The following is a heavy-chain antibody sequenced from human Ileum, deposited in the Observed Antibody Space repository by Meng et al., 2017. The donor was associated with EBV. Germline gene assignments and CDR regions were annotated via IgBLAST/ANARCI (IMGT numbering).Heavy chain of an antibody. CDR2: MSDSGIT. CDR3: AKNGEKYFEY. Sequence: QVQMQEAAPGLVNPSGTLSPTTAVSGGSISVINWWSWVRQSPEKGLEWIGEMSDSGITHYNPSLKSRVTISADKSNNQFSLKLTSVTSADTAVYFCAKNGEKYFEYWGQGTLVTVSS. V-gene: IGHV4-4*02. J-gene: IGHJ4*02. CDR1: GGSISVINW.